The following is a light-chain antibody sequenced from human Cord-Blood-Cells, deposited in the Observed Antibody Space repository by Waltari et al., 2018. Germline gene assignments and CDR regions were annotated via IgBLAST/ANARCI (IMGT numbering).Light chain of an antibody. Sequence: QSPLPHPASVSGSPGQSITISCTGPSSDVGGYHFFPLSQQPPGNPPTLMIYEVINRPSGVANRFSGSKTGNTASLTISGLQAEDEADYYCSSYTSSSTDVVFGGGTKLTVL. CDR1: SSDVGGYHF. J-gene: IGLJ2*01. CDR2: EVI. CDR3: SSYTSSSTDVV. V-gene: IGLV2-14*01.